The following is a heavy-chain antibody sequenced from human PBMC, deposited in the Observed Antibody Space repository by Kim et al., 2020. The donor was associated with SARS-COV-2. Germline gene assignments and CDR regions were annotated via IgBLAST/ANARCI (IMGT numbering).Heavy chain of an antibody. V-gene: IGHV3-23*01. Sequence: GGSLRLSCEASGFSFSTYAMSWVRQAPGKGLQWVSGVSASGSRTYYAASVKGRFTISRDKSKNILYLQMSSLKVEDTAVYYCARDAKHHYYDSSGYGAFDVWGQGTWVTVS. CDR1: GFSFSTYA. J-gene: IGHJ3*01. D-gene: IGHD3-22*01. CDR3: ARDAKHHYYDSSGYGAFDV. CDR2: VSASGSRT.